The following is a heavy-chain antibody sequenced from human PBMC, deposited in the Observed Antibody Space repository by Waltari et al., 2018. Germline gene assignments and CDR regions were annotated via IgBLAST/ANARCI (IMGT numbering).Heavy chain of an antibody. Sequence: QVQLVESGGGVVQPGKSLQIAWEDLGFTVRNYGFHWVRQAPGKELDWVAVISSDGNFKYHADSVKGRFTISRDNSRNTLYLQMDSLTIEDTGVYFCAKEKRNVGVDYWGQGILVTVSS. CDR1: GFTVRNYG. V-gene: IGHV3-30*18. D-gene: IGHD3-10*02. CDR3: AKEKRNVGVDY. J-gene: IGHJ4*02. CDR2: ISSDGNFK.